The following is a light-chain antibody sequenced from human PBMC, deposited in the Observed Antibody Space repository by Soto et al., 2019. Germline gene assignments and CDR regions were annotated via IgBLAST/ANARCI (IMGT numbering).Light chain of an antibody. CDR2: AAS. Sequence: DIQMTQSPSSLSASVGDRVTITCRASQSISIYLNWYQQKPGRSPKLLISAASSLQSGVPSRFSGSGSGTDFTLTISSLQPEDFATYYCQQLNSYPWTFGQGTKVEIK. CDR3: QQLNSYPWT. J-gene: IGKJ1*01. CDR1: QSISIY. V-gene: IGKV1-39*01.